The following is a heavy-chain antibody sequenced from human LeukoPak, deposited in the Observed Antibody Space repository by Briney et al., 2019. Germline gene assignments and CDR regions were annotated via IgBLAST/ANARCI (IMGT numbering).Heavy chain of an antibody. D-gene: IGHD2-15*01. J-gene: IGHJ6*03. CDR3: ARVLRYCSGGNCYSGGLGYMDV. CDR2: ISRSGSTK. Sequence: KAGGSLRLSCAASGFTFSSYWMSWVRQAPGKGLEWVSSISRSGSTKYYADSVKGRFTISRDNAKNSLFLQMNSLRAEDTAVYYCARVLRYCSGGNCYSGGLGYMDVWGKGTTVTISS. V-gene: IGHV3-11*01. CDR1: GFTFSSYW.